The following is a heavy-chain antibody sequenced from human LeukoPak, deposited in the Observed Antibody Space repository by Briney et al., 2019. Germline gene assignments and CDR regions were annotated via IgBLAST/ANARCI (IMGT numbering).Heavy chain of an antibody. V-gene: IGHV4-59*12. Sequence: PSETLSLTCTVSGGSISFYYWSWIRQPPGKGLEWIGYIYYSGSTNYNPSLKSRVTISVDTSKNQFSLKLSSVTAADTAVYYCARDKHSSSSCWDYWGQGTLVTVSS. CDR2: IYYSGST. CDR3: ARDKHSSSSCWDY. D-gene: IGHD6-6*01. J-gene: IGHJ4*02. CDR1: GGSISFYY.